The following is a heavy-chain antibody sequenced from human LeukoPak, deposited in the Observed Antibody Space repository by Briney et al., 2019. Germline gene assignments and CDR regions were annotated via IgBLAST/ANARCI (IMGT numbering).Heavy chain of an antibody. CDR3: ASQYYYGSGYYYYYGMDV. CDR2: INPSGGST. V-gene: IGHV1-46*01. J-gene: IGHJ6*02. D-gene: IGHD3-10*01. CDR1: GYTFTSYY. Sequence: ASVKVSCKASGYTFTSYYMHWVRQAPGQWLEWMGIINPSGGSTSYAQKFQGRVTMTRDTSTSTVYMELSSLRSEDTAVYYCASQYYYGSGYYYYYGMDVWGQGTTVTVSS.